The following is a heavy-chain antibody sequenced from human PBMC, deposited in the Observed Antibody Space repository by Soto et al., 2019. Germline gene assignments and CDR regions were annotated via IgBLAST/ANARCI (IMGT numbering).Heavy chain of an antibody. J-gene: IGHJ3*02. CDR2: IFYGGGT. CDR1: GDSISSHR. Sequence: TLSLTCTVSGDSISSHRWNWVRQSPGKGLEWIGYIFYGGGTKYNPFLKSRVTISLDTSKNQFSLKLSSVTAADTAVYYCARDPTGFDAFDIWGQGTVVTVSS. CDR3: ARDPTGFDAFDI. D-gene: IGHD3-9*01. V-gene: IGHV4-59*11.